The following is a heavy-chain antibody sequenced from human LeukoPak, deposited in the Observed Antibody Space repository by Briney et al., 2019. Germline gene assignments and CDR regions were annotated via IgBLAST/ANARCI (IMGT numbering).Heavy chain of an antibody. CDR2: INPHSGDT. D-gene: IGHD3-16*01. CDR3: AREEGGFDAFDI. CDR1: GYTFTGYY. Sequence: GASVTVSFKASGYTFTGYYVHWVRQAPGQGLEWMGWINPHSGDTSYAKNFQGRVTMTRDTSISTVFMELSRLRSNDTAVYYCAREEGGFDAFDIWGQGTMVTVSS. J-gene: IGHJ3*02. V-gene: IGHV1-2*02.